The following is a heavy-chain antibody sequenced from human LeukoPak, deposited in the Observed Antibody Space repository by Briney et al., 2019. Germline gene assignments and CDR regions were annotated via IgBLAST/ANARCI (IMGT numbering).Heavy chain of an antibody. V-gene: IGHV5-51*01. CDR3: ARYLSGYSYYMDV. CDR2: IYPDNSDT. J-gene: IGHJ6*03. Sequence: GESLKISCKGSGYSFTNYWIGWVRQMPGKGLDWIGIIYPDNSDTRYSPSFQGQVTISADKSISTAYLQWSSLKASDTAMYYCARYLSGYSYYMDVWGKRTMVTVSS. D-gene: IGHD3-9*01. CDR1: GYSFTNYW.